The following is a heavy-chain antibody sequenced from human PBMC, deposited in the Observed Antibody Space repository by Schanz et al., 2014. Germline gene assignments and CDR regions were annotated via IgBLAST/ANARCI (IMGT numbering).Heavy chain of an antibody. D-gene: IGHD5-18*01. V-gene: IGHV3-21*05. CDR3: ARDVYRSGRPFDL. Sequence: EVQVVESGGGLVRPGGSLRLSCSGFTFTTFAMTWIRQAPGKGLEWVSYISHNTFYTDYADSVKGRFTISRDNAKNSVYLQMNTLRAEDTAIYFCARDVYRSGRPFDLWGQGTLVTVSS. CDR2: ISHNTFYT. CDR1: GFTFTTFA. J-gene: IGHJ5*02.